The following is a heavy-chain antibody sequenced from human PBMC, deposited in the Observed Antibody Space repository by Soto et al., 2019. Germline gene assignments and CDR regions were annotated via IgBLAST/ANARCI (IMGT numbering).Heavy chain of an antibody. D-gene: IGHD4-17*01. CDR2: IYHSGSS. CDR1: GGSISSGTYY. J-gene: IGHJ4*02. CDR3: ARDLLDTTVDYYFDY. V-gene: IGHV4-30-4*01. Sequence: SETLSLTCTVSGGSISSGTYYWSWIRQPPGKGLGWIGYIYHSGSSQYNPSLKSRVTISIDTSKNQFSLELRSVTAADTAVYYCARDLLDTTVDYYFDYWGPGRLVTVSS.